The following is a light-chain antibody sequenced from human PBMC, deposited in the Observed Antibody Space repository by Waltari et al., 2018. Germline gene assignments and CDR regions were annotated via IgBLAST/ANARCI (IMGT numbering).Light chain of an antibody. V-gene: IGLV2-11*01. CDR1: SRDVGGYNY. J-gene: IGLJ1*01. CDR2: DVS. Sequence: QSALTQPRSVSGSPGQSVTLSCTGTSRDVGGYNYFSWYQQHPGKAPKLMIYDVSKRPSGVPDRFSGSKSGNTASLTISGLQAEDEADYYCCSYAGSRDYVFGTGTKVTVL. CDR3: CSYAGSRDYV.